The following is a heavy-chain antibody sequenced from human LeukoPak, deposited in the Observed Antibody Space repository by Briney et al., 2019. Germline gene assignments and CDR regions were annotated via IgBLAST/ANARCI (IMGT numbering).Heavy chain of an antibody. CDR2: INTDGSST. CDR1: GFTFTSYW. J-gene: IGHJ4*02. V-gene: IGHV3-74*01. Sequence: GGSLRLSCAASGFTFTSYWMHWDRQAPGKGLVWVSRINTDGSSTSYADSVEGRFTISRDNAKNTLYLQMNSLRAEDTAVYYCARDTYDSSGYYYGPFDYWGQGTLVTVSS. D-gene: IGHD3-22*01. CDR3: ARDTYDSSGYYYGPFDY.